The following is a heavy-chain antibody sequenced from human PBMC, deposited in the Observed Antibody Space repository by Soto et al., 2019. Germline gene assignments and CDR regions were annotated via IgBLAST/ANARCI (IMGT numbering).Heavy chain of an antibody. CDR3: ARHDLGWCSGGRCHETWFDP. CDR2: IYYSGST. CDR1: GGSISSSSYY. Sequence: QLQLQESGPGLVKPSETLSLTCTVSGGSISSSSYYWGWIRQPPGKGLEWIGSIYYSGSTYYNPSLKSRCPLAVDTSKNQFSRKLSSVTAADAAVYYCARHDLGWCSGGRCHETWFDPWGQGTLVTVSS. D-gene: IGHD2-15*01. V-gene: IGHV4-39*01. J-gene: IGHJ5*02.